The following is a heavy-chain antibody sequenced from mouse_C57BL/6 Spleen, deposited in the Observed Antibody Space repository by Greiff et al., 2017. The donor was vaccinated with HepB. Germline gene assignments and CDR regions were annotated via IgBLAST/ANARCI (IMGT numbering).Heavy chain of an antibody. J-gene: IGHJ4*01. V-gene: IGHV1-80*01. Sequence: QVTLKVCGAELVKPGASVKISCKASGYAFSSYWMNWVKQRPGKGLEWIGQIYPGDGDTNYNGKFTGKATLTADKSSSTAYMQLSSLTSEDSAVYFCARSEGSSYGAMDYWGQGTSVTVSS. CDR3: ARSEGSSYGAMDY. CDR1: GYAFSSYW. D-gene: IGHD1-1*01. CDR2: IYPGDGDT.